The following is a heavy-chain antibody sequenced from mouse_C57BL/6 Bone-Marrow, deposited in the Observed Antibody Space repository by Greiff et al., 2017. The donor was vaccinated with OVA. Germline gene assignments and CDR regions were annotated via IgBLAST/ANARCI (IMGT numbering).Heavy chain of an antibody. D-gene: IGHD1-1*01. Sequence: QVQLQQSGPELVKPGASVKLSCKASGYTFTSYDINWVKQRPGQGLEWIGWLYPRDGSTKYNEKFKGKATLTVDTASSTAYMELHSLTSEDSAVYFCASYYYGSSYTWFAYWGQGTLVTVSA. CDR1: GYTFTSYD. J-gene: IGHJ3*01. V-gene: IGHV1-85*01. CDR2: LYPRDGST. CDR3: ASYYYGSSYTWFAY.